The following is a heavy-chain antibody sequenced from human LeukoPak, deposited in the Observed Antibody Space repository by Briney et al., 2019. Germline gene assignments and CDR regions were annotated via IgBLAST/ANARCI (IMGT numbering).Heavy chain of an antibody. CDR3: ARSGAITFGGVIAGSFDY. J-gene: IGHJ4*02. Sequence: GGSLRVSCAASGFTFSSYEMNWVCQAPGKGLEWVSYISSSGSTIYYADSVKGRFTISRDNAKNSLYLQMNSLRAEDTAVYYCARSGAITFGGVIAGSFDYWGQGTLVTVSS. V-gene: IGHV3-48*03. CDR1: GFTFSSYE. CDR2: ISSSGSTI. D-gene: IGHD3-16*02.